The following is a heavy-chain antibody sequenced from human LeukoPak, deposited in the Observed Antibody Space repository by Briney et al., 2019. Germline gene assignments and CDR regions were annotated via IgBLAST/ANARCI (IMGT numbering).Heavy chain of an antibody. D-gene: IGHD5-24*01. CDR1: GFTVSSNH. J-gene: IGHJ6*02. CDR2: IYSGGST. V-gene: IGHV3-53*04. CDR3: ARDRDSGMDV. Sequence: PGGSLRLSCAASGFTVSSNHMSWVRQAPGQGLEWVSVIYSGGSTYYADSVKGRFTISRHNSKNTLYLQMNSLRAEDTAVYYCARDRDSGMDVWGQGTTVTVSS.